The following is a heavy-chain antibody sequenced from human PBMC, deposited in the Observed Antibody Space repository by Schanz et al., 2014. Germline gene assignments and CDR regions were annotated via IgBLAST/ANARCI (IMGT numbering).Heavy chain of an antibody. D-gene: IGHD3-10*01. Sequence: EVQLVESGGGLVQPGGSLRLCCVASGFTFSRYWMTWVRQAPGKGLEWVANIKHDGSEKYHVDSVKGRFTISRDNAKGSVYLQMNSLRAEDTAVYYCARGHYGLDVWGPGTSVTVSS. CDR3: ARGHYGLDV. V-gene: IGHV3-7*01. CDR1: GFTFSRYW. CDR2: IKHDGSEK. J-gene: IGHJ6*02.